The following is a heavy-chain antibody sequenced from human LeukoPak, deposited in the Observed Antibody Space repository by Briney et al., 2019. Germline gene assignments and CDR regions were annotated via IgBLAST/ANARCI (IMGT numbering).Heavy chain of an antibody. CDR2: ISCDGSNK. CDR3: ARGGNAATY. D-gene: IGHD3-10*01. CDR1: GFTFSSYA. V-gene: IGHV3-30-3*01. J-gene: IGHJ4*02. Sequence: GRSLRLSCAASGFTFSSYAMHWVRQAPGKGLEWVAVISCDGSNKYYADSVKGRFTISRDNSKNTLYLQMNSLRAEDTAVYYCARGGNAATYWGQGTLVTVSS.